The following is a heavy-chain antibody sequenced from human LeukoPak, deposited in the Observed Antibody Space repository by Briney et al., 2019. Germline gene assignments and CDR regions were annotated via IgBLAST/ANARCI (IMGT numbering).Heavy chain of an antibody. D-gene: IGHD3-10*01. CDR1: GGTFSSYA. V-gene: IGHV1-69*13. CDR3: ARDRYYYGSGSLHLDY. J-gene: IGHJ4*02. Sequence: GASVKVSCKASGGTFSSYAISWVRQAPGQGLEWMGGIIPIFGTANYAQKFQGRVTITADESTSTAYMELSSLRSEDTAVYYCARDRYYYGSGSLHLDYWGQGTLVTVSS. CDR2: IIPIFGTA.